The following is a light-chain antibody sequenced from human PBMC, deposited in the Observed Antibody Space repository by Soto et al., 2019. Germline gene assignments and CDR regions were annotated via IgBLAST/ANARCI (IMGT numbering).Light chain of an antibody. Sequence: QSALTQPASVSGSPGQSITISCTGTSSDVGGYNYVSWYQQHPGKAPKLMIYEVSNRPSGVSNRFSGSKSGNTASRTISGLQAEDEADYYCSSYTSSSIPGVFGGGTPLTV. J-gene: IGLJ3*02. CDR1: SSDVGGYNY. V-gene: IGLV2-14*01. CDR2: EVS. CDR3: SSYTSSSIPGV.